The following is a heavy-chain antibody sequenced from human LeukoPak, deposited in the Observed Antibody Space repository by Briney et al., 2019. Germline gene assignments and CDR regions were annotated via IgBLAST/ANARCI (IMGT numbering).Heavy chain of an antibody. J-gene: IGHJ4*02. V-gene: IGHV1-18*01. D-gene: IGHD1-1*01. CDR2: ISTYNGKT. CDR3: ARGETTWYTSADY. CDR1: GYTFTNYG. Sequence: ASVKVSCKASGYTFTNYGIGWVRQAPGQGLEWTGWISTYNGKTYYAQKLQGRVTMTTDTSTSTAYMELRSLRSDDTAVYYCARGETTWYTSADYWGQGTLVIVSS.